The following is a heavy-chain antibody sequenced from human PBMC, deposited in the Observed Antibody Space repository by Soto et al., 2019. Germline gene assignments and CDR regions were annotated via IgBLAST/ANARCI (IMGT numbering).Heavy chain of an antibody. CDR1: GGSFSGYY. Sequence: SETLSLTCAVYGGSFSGYYWSWIRQPPGKGLEWIGEINHSGSTNYNPSLKSRVTISVDTSKNQFSLKLSSVTAADTAVYYCARDDGSGTFGNWGQGTLVTVSS. D-gene: IGHD3-10*01. CDR3: ARDDGSGTFGN. V-gene: IGHV4-34*01. J-gene: IGHJ4*02. CDR2: INHSGST.